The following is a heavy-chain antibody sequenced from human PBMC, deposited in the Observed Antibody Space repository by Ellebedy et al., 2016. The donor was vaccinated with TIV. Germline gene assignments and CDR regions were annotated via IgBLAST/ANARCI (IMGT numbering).Heavy chain of an antibody. CDR2: ITCSGGST. Sequence: GESLKISCAVSGFSFGTYDMSWVRQAPGKGLEWVSTITCSGGSTYSADSVKGRFTISRGNSKNTLYLQMNSLRAEDTAIYYCAKEGKDPYFYDSSGFPLLYVAIKDWGQGTLVTVSS. V-gene: IGHV3-23*01. CDR3: AKEGKDPYFYDSSGFPLLYVAIKD. CDR1: GFSFGTYD. D-gene: IGHD3-22*01. J-gene: IGHJ4*02.